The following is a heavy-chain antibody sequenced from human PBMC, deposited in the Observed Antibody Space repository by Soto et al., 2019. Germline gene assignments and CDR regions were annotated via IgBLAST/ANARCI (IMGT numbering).Heavy chain of an antibody. V-gene: IGHV2-26*01. J-gene: IGHJ4*02. Sequence: SGPTLVNPTETLTLTCTVSGFSLSNARMGVSWIRQPPGKALEWLAHIFSNDEKSYSTSLKSRLTISKDTSKSQVVLTMTNMDPVDTATYYCARIKRPDRDYYDSSGYYWVPYYFDYWGQGTLVTVSS. CDR3: ARIKRPDRDYYDSSGYYWVPYYFDY. D-gene: IGHD3-22*01. CDR2: IFSNDEK. CDR1: GFSLSNARMG.